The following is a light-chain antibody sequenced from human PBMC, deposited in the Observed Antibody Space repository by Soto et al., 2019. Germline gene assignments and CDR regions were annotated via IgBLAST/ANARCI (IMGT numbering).Light chain of an antibody. J-gene: IGKJ1*01. CDR3: QQYYSYPRT. CDR2: AAS. Sequence: IQMTQSPSTLSASVGDTVTITCRASQGISSYLAWYQQKPGKAPKLLIYAASTLQSGVPSRFSGSGSGTDFTLTISCLQSEDFATYYCQQYYSYPRTFGQGTKVDIK. CDR1: QGISSY. V-gene: IGKV1-8*01.